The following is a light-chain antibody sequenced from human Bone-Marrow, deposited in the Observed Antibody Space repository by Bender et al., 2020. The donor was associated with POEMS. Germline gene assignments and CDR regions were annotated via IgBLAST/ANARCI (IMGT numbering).Light chain of an antibody. CDR1: SSSIGAGYA. CDR2: GDT. CDR3: QSYDRILGGFV. J-gene: IGLJ1*01. Sequence: QSVLTQPPSVSGAPGQRVTISCTGSSSSIGAGYAVHWYQQVPGTAPKLLIYGDTNRPSGVPDRFSASKSGTSASLAIAGLQAEDEADYYCQSYDRILGGFVFGTGTRVA. V-gene: IGLV1-40*01.